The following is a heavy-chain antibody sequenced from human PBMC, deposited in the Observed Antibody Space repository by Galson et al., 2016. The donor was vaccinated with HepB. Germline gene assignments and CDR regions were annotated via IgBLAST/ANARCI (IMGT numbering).Heavy chain of an antibody. V-gene: IGHV3-33*01. CDR1: GFTVSNYG. J-gene: IGHJ4*02. D-gene: IGHD6-19*01. Sequence: SLRLSCAASGFTVSNYGMHWVRQAPGKGLEWVAGLWNDGSVKYYADSVKGRFTISRDNSKNTLHLQMDTLRGEDTAVYYCAREGVGIAVAATAFDYWGQGTLVTVSS. CDR2: LWNDGSVK. CDR3: AREGVGIAVAATAFDY.